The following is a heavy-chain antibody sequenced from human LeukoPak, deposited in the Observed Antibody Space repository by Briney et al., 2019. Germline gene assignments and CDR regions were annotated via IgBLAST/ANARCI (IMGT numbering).Heavy chain of an antibody. J-gene: IGHJ4*02. CDR1: GFTFSGSA. CDR2: IRSKANSYAT. V-gene: IGHV3-73*01. Sequence: GGSLRLSCAASGFTFSGSAMHWVRQASGKGLEWVGRIRSKANSYATAYAASVKGRFTISRDDSKNTAYLQMNSLKTEDTAVYYCTRHLASPRDYVWGSYRYPFGYWGQGTLVTVSS. D-gene: IGHD3-16*02. CDR3: TRHLASPRDYVWGSYRYPFGY.